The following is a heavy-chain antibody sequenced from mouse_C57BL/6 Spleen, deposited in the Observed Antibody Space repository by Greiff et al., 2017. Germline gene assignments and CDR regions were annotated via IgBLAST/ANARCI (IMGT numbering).Heavy chain of an antibody. CDR2: IYPSDSET. J-gene: IGHJ1*03. V-gene: IGHV1-61*01. D-gene: IGHD1-1*01. CDR1: GYTFTSYW. CDR3: ARYTGGSSVGSDV. Sequence: QVQLQQPGAELVRPGSSVKLSCKASGYTFTSYWMDWVKQRPGQGLEWIGNIYPSDSETHYNQKFKDKATVTVDKSSSTAYMQLSSLTSEDSAVYYCARYTGGSSVGSDVWGTGTTVTVSS.